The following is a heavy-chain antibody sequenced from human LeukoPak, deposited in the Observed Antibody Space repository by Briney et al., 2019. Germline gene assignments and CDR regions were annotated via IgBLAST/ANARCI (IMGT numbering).Heavy chain of an antibody. V-gene: IGHV3-33*01. Sequence: GGSLRLSCAASGFTFSSYGMHWVRQAPGKGLEWVAVIWYDGSNKYYADSVKGRFTISRDNSKNTLYLQMNSLRAEDTAVYYCARGNYYDTSGYYTDNWGQGTLVTVSS. CDR3: ARGNYYDTSGYYTDN. CDR2: IWYDGSNK. CDR1: GFTFSSYG. J-gene: IGHJ4*02. D-gene: IGHD3-22*01.